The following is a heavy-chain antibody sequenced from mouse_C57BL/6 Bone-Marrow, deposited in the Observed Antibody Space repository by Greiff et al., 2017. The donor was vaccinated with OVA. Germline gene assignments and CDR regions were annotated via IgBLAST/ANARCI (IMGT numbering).Heavy chain of an antibody. CDR1: GYTFTDYY. CDR3: ARSIHYYGSPWFAY. CDR2: IFPGSGST. Sequence: QVQLKQSGPELVKPGASVKISCKASGYTFTDYYINWVKQRPGQGLEWIGWIFPGSGSTYYNEKFKGKATLTADKSSSTAYMLLSSLTSEDSAVYFCARSIHYYGSPWFAYWGQGTLVTVSA. D-gene: IGHD1-1*01. J-gene: IGHJ3*01. V-gene: IGHV1-75*01.